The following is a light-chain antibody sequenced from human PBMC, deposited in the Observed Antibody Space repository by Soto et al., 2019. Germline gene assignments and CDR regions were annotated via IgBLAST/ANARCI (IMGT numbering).Light chain of an antibody. CDR3: FSYKSSGTYV. J-gene: IGLJ1*01. CDR1: SSDVGAYNF. Sequence: QSALTQPPSASGSPGQSVTISCTGTSSDVGAYNFVSWLQQHPGKAPKLMIYDVSERPSGVPDRFSGSQSDNTASLTVYGLEAEDEGDYYCFSYKSSGTYVFGAGTKLTVL. CDR2: DVS. V-gene: IGLV2-8*01.